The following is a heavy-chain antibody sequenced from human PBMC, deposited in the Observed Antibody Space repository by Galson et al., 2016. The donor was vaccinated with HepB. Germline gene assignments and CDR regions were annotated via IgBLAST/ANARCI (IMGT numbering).Heavy chain of an antibody. V-gene: IGHV3-30*03. CDR3: ARGDYGAYSPFGMDV. Sequence: SLRLSCAASGFTFFNYGMHWVRQAPGKGLEWVTGISNDANRKYYGDAVKGRFTISRDNSKNTVYLQMNSLRAEDTAVYYCARGDYGAYSPFGMDVWGQGTTVTVSS. D-gene: IGHD4-17*01. CDR1: GFTFFNYG. CDR2: ISNDANRK. J-gene: IGHJ6*02.